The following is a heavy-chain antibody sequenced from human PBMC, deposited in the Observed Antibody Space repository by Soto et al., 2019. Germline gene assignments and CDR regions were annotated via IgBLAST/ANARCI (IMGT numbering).Heavy chain of an antibody. CDR1: GFTFSDYG. CDR2: IWYDGNNK. D-gene: IGHD5-12*01. CDR3: ARDLDGYNYDLAY. V-gene: IGHV3-33*01. J-gene: IGHJ4*02. Sequence: QVQLVESGGGVVQPGRSLRLSCAASGFTFSDYGMHWVRQAPGKGLEWVAHIWYDGNNKNYADSVKGRFTISRDNSKKTLFLQMSSLRAEDTAMYYCARDLDGYNYDLAYWGQGTLVTVSS.